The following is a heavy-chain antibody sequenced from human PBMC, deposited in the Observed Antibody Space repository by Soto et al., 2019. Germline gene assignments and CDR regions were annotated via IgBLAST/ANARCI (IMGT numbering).Heavy chain of an antibody. CDR1: GGTFSSYA. J-gene: IGHJ6*02. Sequence: QVQLVQSGAEVKKPGSSVKVSCKASGGTFSSYAISWVRQAPGQGLEWMGGIIPIFGTANYAQKFQGRVTITADESTSKAYMELSSLRSEDTAVYYCARARGYSYGNYYYYGMDVWGQGTTVTVSS. V-gene: IGHV1-69*01. D-gene: IGHD5-18*01. CDR2: IIPIFGTA. CDR3: ARARGYSYGNYYYYGMDV.